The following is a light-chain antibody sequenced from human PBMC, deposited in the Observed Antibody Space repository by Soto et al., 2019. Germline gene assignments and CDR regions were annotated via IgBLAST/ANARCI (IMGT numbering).Light chain of an antibody. J-gene: IGLJ1*01. CDR3: SSYTISNTLPFV. V-gene: IGLV2-11*01. CDR2: DVS. CDR1: SSDVGGYNY. Sequence: QSVRTQPRSVSGSPGQSVTISCTGTSSDVGGYNYVSWYQQHPGKAPKLMIYDVSKRPSGVPDRFSGSKSGNTASLTISGLQAEDEADYYCSSYTISNTLPFVFGTGTKVTVL.